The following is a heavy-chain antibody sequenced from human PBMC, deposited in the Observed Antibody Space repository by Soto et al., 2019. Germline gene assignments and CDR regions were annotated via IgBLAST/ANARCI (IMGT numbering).Heavy chain of an antibody. Sequence: LRLSCAASGFTFSSYSMNWVRQAPGKGPEWVSSISSSSSHIYYADSVKGRFTISRDNAKNSLYLQMNSLRAEDTAVYYCARLPDIVVVVAAHFDPWGQGTLVTVSS. CDR2: ISSSSSHI. CDR3: ARLPDIVVVVAAHFDP. CDR1: GFTFSSYS. D-gene: IGHD2-15*01. J-gene: IGHJ5*02. V-gene: IGHV3-21*01.